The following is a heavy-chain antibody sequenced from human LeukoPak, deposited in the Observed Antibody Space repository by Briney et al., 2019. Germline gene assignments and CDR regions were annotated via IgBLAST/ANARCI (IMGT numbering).Heavy chain of an antibody. CDR1: GGSISSSSYY. V-gene: IGHV4-39*07. CDR2: IYHSGST. J-gene: IGHJ4*02. CDR3: ARVGPGGFGYSSSSVDY. D-gene: IGHD6-6*01. Sequence: RSSETLSLTCTVSGGSISSSSYYWGWIRQPPGKGLEWIGSIYHSGSTYYNPSLKSRVTISVDRSKNQFSLKLSSVTAADTAVYYCARVGPGGFGYSSSSVDYWGQGTLVTVSS.